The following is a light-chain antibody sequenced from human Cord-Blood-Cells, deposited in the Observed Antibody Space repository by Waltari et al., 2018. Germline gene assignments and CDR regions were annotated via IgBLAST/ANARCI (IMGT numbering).Light chain of an antibody. CDR2: KDS. CDR3: YSAADNNWV. J-gene: IGLJ3*02. CDR1: VLAKKY. V-gene: IGLV3-27*01. Sequence: SYALTQPSSVSVSPGQTARTPCSGDVLAKKYARWFQQKPGQAPVLVIYKDSERPPGIPERFSGSSSGTTVTLTISGAQVEDEADYYCYSAADNNWVFGGGTKLTVL.